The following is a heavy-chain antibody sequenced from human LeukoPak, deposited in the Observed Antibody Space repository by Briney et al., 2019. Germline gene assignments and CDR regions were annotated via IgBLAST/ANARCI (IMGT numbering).Heavy chain of an antibody. V-gene: IGHV3-7*01. D-gene: IGHD5-18*01. CDR1: GFSFSTHW. Sequence: GGSLRLSCAASGFSFSTHWMSWVRQAPGKGLEWVANIKQDRSEKFYVDSVKGRFTISRDNAQNSLSLQMSSLRVEDTAVYYCVREGYIYGFHHGDYFDYWGQGTLVTVSS. CDR2: IKQDRSEK. J-gene: IGHJ4*02. CDR3: VREGYIYGFHHGDYFDY.